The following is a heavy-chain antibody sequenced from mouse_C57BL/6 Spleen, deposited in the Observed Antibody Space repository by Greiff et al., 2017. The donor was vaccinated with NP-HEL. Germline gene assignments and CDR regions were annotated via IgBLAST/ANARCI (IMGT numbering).Heavy chain of an antibody. D-gene: IGHD4-1*01. Sequence: QVQLQQPGAELVKPGASVKLSCKASGYTFTSYWMQWVKQRPGQGLEWIGEIDPSDSYTNYNQKFKGKATLTVDTSSSTAYMQLSSLTSEDSAVYYCARSGLGRGFAYWGQGTLVTVSA. CDR3: ARSGLGRGFAY. J-gene: IGHJ3*01. V-gene: IGHV1-50*01. CDR2: IDPSDSYT. CDR1: GYTFTSYW.